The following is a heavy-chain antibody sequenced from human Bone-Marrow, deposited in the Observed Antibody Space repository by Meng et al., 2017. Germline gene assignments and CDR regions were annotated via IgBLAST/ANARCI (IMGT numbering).Heavy chain of an antibody. CDR3: TRHTRSYGMDV. CDR2: IRSKANSYAT. V-gene: IGHV3-73*01. J-gene: IGHJ6*02. Sequence: GESLKISCAASGFTFSGSAMHWVRQASGKGLEWVGRIRSKANSYATAYAASVKGRFTISRDDSKNTAYLQMNSLKTEDTNVYYCTRHTRSYGMDVWGQGTTVTVSS. CDR1: GFTFSGSA. D-gene: IGHD2-15*01.